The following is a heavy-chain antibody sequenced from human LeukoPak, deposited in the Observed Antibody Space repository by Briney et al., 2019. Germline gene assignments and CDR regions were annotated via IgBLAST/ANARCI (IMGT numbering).Heavy chain of an antibody. J-gene: IGHJ4*02. CDR2: INHSGST. CDR1: GGSFSGYY. Sequence: KTSETLSLTCAVYGGSFSGYYWSWIRQPPGKGLEWIGEINHSGSTNYNPSLKSRVTISVDTSKNQFSLKLSSVTAADTAVYYCAASYYDSSGGDYWGQGTLVTVSS. V-gene: IGHV4-34*01. CDR3: AASYYDSSGGDY. D-gene: IGHD3-22*01.